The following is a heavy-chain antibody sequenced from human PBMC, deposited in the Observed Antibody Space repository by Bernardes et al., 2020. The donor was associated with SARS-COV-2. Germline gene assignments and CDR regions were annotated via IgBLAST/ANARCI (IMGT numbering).Heavy chain of an antibody. J-gene: IGHJ3*01. Sequence: GGSLRLSRAASGFSFSSYWMHWVRQVTGKGLVWVSRISYDGRTIDYADSVKGRFTISRDNAKNTLSLQMNSLRAEDTAVYYCARADCTSSSCHRGAYDVWAQGTMVTVSS. D-gene: IGHD2-2*01. CDR2: ISYDGRTI. CDR3: ARADCTSSSCHRGAYDV. V-gene: IGHV3-74*01. CDR1: GFSFSSYW.